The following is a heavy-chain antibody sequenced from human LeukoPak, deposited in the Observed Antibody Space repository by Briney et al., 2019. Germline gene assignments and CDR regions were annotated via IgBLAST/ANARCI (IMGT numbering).Heavy chain of an antibody. D-gene: IGHD2-15*01. CDR3: ARGDKFSGDY. Sequence: GGSLRLSCAASGFTFSSYWMSWVRQAPGKGLEWVANINQDGREKYYADSVKGRFTISRDNAKNSLYLQMNSLRAEDTAVYFCARGDKFSGDYWGQGTLVTVSS. CDR2: INQDGREK. V-gene: IGHV3-7*04. CDR1: GFTFSSYW. J-gene: IGHJ4*02.